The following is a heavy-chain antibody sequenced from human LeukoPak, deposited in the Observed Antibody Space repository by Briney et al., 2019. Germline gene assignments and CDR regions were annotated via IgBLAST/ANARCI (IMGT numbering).Heavy chain of an antibody. D-gene: IGHD3-22*01. V-gene: IGHV3-7*01. CDR3: ARTPDYYDSSGYYTYYFYY. Sequence: GGSLRLSCIASGFTFSRYWMSWVRQAPGKGLEWVANMKEDGSEKFYVDSVKGRFTISRDNAKNTLYLQMNSLRAEDTAVYFCARTPDYYDSSGYYTYYFYYWGQGTLGTVSS. CDR2: MKEDGSEK. CDR1: GFTFSRYW. J-gene: IGHJ4*02.